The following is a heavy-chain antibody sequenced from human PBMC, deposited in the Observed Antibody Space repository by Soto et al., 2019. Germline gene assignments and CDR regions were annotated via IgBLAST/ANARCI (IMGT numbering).Heavy chain of an antibody. CDR3: ASLSGVYAIPRTYFFDY. CDR2: IIPIFGTA. CDR1: GGTFTSYA. D-gene: IGHD2-8*01. V-gene: IGHV1-69*01. J-gene: IGHJ4*02. Sequence: QVQLVQSGAEVKKPGSSVKVSCKASGGTFTSYAISWVRQAPGQGLEWMGGIIPIFGTANYAQKFQGRVTITADESTSTAYMELSSLRSEDTAVYYCASLSGVYAIPRTYFFDYWGQGTLVTVSS.